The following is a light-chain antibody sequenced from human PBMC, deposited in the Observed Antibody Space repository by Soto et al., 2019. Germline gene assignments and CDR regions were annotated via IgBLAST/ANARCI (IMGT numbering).Light chain of an antibody. J-gene: IGKJ2*01. CDR2: WAS. Sequence: DIVMTQSPDSLAVSLGERATINCKSSQSVLYSSNNKNYLAWYQQNPGQPPKKLIYWASTRESGVPDRFSGSGSGTDFTLTISSLQAEDVAVYYRQQYYSIPYTFGQGTKLEIK. CDR3: QQYYSIPYT. CDR1: QSVLYSSNNKNY. V-gene: IGKV4-1*01.